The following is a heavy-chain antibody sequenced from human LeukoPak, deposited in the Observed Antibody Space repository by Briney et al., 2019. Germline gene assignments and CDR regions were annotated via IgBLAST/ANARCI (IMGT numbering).Heavy chain of an antibody. J-gene: IGHJ4*02. CDR1: GGSFSGYY. CDR2: INHSGST. V-gene: IGHV4-34*01. CDR3: ARYSSLRTDFDY. D-gene: IGHD2-21*01. Sequence: SETLSLTCAVYGGSFSGYYWSWIRQPPGKGLEWIGEINHSGSTNYNPSLKSRVTISVDRSKNQFSLKLSSVTAADTAVYYCARYSSLRTDFDYWGQGTLVTVSS.